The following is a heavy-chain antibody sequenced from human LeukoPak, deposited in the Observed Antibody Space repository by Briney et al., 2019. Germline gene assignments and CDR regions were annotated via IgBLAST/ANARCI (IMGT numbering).Heavy chain of an antibody. J-gene: IGHJ4*02. CDR1: GFKFSGSW. CDR2: INHNGSDK. D-gene: IGHD6-6*01. Sequence: GGSLRLSCAASGFKFSGSWMSWVRQAPGKGLEWVANINHNGSDKYYVDSVEGRFTVSRDNAKNSLSLQMNSLGGEDTAVYYCVRALASSSAEYWGQGTRVTVSS. CDR3: VRALASSSAEY. V-gene: IGHV3-7*01.